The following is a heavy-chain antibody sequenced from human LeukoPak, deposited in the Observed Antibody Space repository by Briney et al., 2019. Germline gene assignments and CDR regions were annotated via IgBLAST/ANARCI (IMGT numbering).Heavy chain of an antibody. CDR1: GDSVSSNSAA. CDR2: TYYRSKWYN. V-gene: IGHV6-1*01. D-gene: IGHD3-16*02. CDR3: ARDRYDYIWGSYRRSGAFDI. J-gene: IGHJ3*02. Sequence: SQTLSLTCAISGDSVSSNSAAWNWIRQSPSRGLEWLGRTYYRSKWYNDYAASVKSRITINPDTSKNQFSLQLNSVTPEDMAVYYCARDRYDYIWGSYRRSGAFDIWGQGTMVTVSS.